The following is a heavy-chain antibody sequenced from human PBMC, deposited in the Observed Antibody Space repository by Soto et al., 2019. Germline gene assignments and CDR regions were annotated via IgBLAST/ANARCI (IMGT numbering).Heavy chain of an antibody. D-gene: IGHD3-10*01. V-gene: IGHV1-18*01. CDR1: GFTLNDFG. CDR3: AREKWFGQTPFNS. CDR2: ISGYDGNT. J-gene: IGHJ4*02. Sequence: VASVRVSCKASGFTLNDFGVGWVRQAPGQGLEWMGWISGYDGNTNFAQKYEGRVTMTIDSSTSTAYMELRNLRSDDTAMYCCAREKWFGQTPFNSWGQGTLVTVSS.